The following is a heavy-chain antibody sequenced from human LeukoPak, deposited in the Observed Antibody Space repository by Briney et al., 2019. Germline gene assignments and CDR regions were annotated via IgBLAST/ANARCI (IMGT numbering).Heavy chain of an antibody. J-gene: IGHJ4*02. Sequence: PSETLSLTCAVYGGSFSGYYWSWIRQPPGKGLEWIGEINHSESTNYNPSLKSRVTISVDTSKDQFSLKLSSVTAADTAVYYCARRSSGSFDYWGQGTLVTVSS. D-gene: IGHD6-19*01. CDR2: INHSEST. CDR3: ARRSSGSFDY. CDR1: GGSFSGYY. V-gene: IGHV4-34*01.